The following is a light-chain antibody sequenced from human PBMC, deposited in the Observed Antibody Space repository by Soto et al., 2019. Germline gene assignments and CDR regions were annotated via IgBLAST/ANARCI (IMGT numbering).Light chain of an antibody. CDR1: QSVRSS. J-gene: IGKJ1*01. Sequence: EIMMTQSPATLSVSPGERATLSCRASQSVRSSLAWYQQKPGQAPRLLIYGASTRATGIPARFSGSGSGTEFTLTISSLQSEDFAVYYCQQYNNWLTWTFGQGTKV. CDR3: QQYNNWLTWT. V-gene: IGKV3-15*01. CDR2: GAS.